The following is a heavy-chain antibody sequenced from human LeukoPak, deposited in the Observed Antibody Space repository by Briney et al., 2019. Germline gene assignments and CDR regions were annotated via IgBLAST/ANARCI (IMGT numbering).Heavy chain of an antibody. D-gene: IGHD1-26*01. V-gene: IGHV3-7*01. J-gene: IGHJ4*02. CDR3: ARGRVGAILPDY. Sequence: PGGSLRLSCAASGFTFSRYWMTWVRQAPGKGLEWVANIKEDGSQKYYVDSVKGRFTISRDNAKNSLYLQMNSLRAEDTAVYYCARGRVGAILPDYWGQGTLVTVSS. CDR1: GFTFSRYW. CDR2: IKEDGSQK.